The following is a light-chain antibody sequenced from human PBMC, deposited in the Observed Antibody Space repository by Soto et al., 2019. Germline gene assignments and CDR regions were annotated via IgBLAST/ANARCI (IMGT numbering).Light chain of an antibody. V-gene: IGKV3-11*01. Sequence: EIVLTQSPATLSLSPGERASLSCRASQSVRSYLAWYQQKPGQAPRLLIYDASNRATGIPARFSGSGSGTDVTLTITSLEPEDFAVYYCQQRYSWPPITFGPGTTVDIK. CDR3: QQRYSWPPIT. CDR1: QSVRSY. J-gene: IGKJ3*01. CDR2: DAS.